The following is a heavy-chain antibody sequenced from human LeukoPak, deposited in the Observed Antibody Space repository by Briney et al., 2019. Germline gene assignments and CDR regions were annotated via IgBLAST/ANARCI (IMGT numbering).Heavy chain of an antibody. CDR2: VYYRGST. Sequence: SETLSLTCTVSGGSISSYYWSWIRQPPGKGLEWLGYVYYRGSTNYNPSLKSRVTISVDTSENQFSLKLSSVTAADTAVYYCARVAYDYDTATYYNPAHLDFCGQGALVTVSS. D-gene: IGHD3-10*01. J-gene: IGHJ4*02. V-gene: IGHV4-59*01. CDR3: ARVAYDYDTATYYNPAHLDF. CDR1: GGSISSYY.